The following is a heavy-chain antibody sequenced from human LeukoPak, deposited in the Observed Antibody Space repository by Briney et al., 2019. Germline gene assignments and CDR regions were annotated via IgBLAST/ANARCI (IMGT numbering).Heavy chain of an antibody. CDR3: AASTVGFGVVIIRTNWFDP. D-gene: IGHD3-3*01. Sequence: AASVKVSCKASGGSFSSYAISWVRQAPGQGLEWMGGIIPIFGTANYAQKFQGRVTITADESTSTAYMELSSLRSEDTAVYYCAASTVGFGVVIIRTNWFDPWGQGTLVTVSP. CDR2: IIPIFGTA. V-gene: IGHV1-69*13. J-gene: IGHJ5*02. CDR1: GGSFSSYA.